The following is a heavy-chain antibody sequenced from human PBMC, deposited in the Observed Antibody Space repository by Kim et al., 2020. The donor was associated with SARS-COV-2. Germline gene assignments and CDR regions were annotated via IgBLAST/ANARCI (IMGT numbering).Heavy chain of an antibody. J-gene: IGHJ4*02. CDR2: IYYSGST. V-gene: IGHV4-61*01. Sequence: SETLSLTCTVSGGSVSSGSYYWSWIRQPPGKGLEWIGYIYYSGSTNYNPSLKSRVTISVDTSKNQFSLKLSSVTAADTAVYYCARGSYGDYYFDYWGQGT. CDR3: ARGSYGDYYFDY. CDR1: GGSVSSGSYY. D-gene: IGHD4-17*01.